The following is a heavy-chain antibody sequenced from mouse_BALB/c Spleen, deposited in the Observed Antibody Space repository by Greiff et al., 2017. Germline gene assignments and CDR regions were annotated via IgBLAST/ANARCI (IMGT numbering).Heavy chain of an antibody. V-gene: IGHV7-3*02. CDR3: AIDIYDASYYYAMDY. Sequence: DVKLVESGGGLVQPGGSLRLSCATSGFTFTDYYMSWVRQPPGKALEWLGFIRNKANGYTTEYSASVKGRFTISRDNSQSILYLQMNTLRAEDSATYYCAIDIYDASYYYAMDYWGQGTSVTVSS. CDR1: GFTFTDYY. D-gene: IGHD2-3*01. CDR2: IRNKANGYTT. J-gene: IGHJ4*01.